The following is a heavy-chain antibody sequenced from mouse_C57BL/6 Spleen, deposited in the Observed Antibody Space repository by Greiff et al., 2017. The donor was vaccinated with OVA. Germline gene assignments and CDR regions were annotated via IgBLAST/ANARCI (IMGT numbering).Heavy chain of an antibody. V-gene: IGHV1-4*01. J-gene: IGHJ2*01. CDR2: INPCGGYP. CDR3: ARSGTVVGLDY. Sequence: QVQLPQPGAELARPGASVKLSCKASGYTFTSYTMQWVKQRPGPGLEWIGYINPCGGYPKYNQKFKDKATLTADKSSSTAYMQLSSLTSEDSAVYYCARSGTVVGLDYWGQGTTLTVSS. D-gene: IGHD1-1*01. CDR1: GYTFTSYT.